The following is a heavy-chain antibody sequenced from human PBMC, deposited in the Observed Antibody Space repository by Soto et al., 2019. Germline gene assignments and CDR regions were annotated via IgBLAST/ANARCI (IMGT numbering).Heavy chain of an antibody. D-gene: IGHD2-15*01. J-gene: IGHJ4*02. CDR2: INHSGST. V-gene: IGHV4-34*01. CDR1: GGSVSCNY. Sequence: PSETLSLTCAVYGGSVSCNYWSWIRQPPGKGLEWIGEINHSGSTNYNPSLKSRVTISLDTSKNQFSLKLSSVTAADTGVYYCASLDCGGGSCYFDYWGQGTLVTVSS. CDR3: ASLDCGGGSCYFDY.